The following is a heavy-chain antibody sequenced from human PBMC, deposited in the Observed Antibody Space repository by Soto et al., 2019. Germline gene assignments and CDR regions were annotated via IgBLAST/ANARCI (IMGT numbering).Heavy chain of an antibody. V-gene: IGHV1-2*02. J-gene: IGHJ4*02. Sequence: QVLLLQSGGEGKKPGASVKVSCKASGYNFSGFYMHWVRQATGQGLELMGWINPNSGCTKSAEKFQGRLTMTRDRSISTAYMELSRLTSDDTAVYYCASAAVTGTAGLDVWGQGTQVTVSS. CDR2: INPNSGCT. CDR3: ASAAVTGTAGLDV. D-gene: IGHD6-19*01. CDR1: GYNFSGFY.